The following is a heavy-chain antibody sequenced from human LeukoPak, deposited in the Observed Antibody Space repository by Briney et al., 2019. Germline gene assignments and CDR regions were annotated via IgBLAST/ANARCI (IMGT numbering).Heavy chain of an antibody. V-gene: IGHV4-61*02. D-gene: IGHD5-24*01. CDR2: IYTSGST. Sequence: SQTLSLTCSVSGGSISSGSYYWSWIRQPAGKGLEWIGRIYTSGSTNCNPSLKSRVTISVDTSKNQFSLKLSSVTAADTAVYYCAREKDGYNRHYYYHMDVWGKGTTVTVSS. CDR3: AREKDGYNRHYYYHMDV. J-gene: IGHJ6*03. CDR1: GGSISSGSYY.